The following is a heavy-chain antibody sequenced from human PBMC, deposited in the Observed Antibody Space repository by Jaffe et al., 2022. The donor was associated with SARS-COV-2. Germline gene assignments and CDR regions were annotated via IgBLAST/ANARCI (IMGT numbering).Heavy chain of an antibody. Sequence: QVQLVESGGGVVQPGRSLRLSCAASGFTFSSYAMHWVRQAPGKGLEWVAVISYDGSNKYYADSVKGRFTISRDNSKNTLYLQMNSLRAEDTAVYYCASLGDILTGWSLDAFDIWGQGTMVTVSS. J-gene: IGHJ3*02. CDR1: GFTFSSYA. CDR3: ASLGDILTGWSLDAFDI. D-gene: IGHD3-9*01. V-gene: IGHV3-30-3*01. CDR2: ISYDGSNK.